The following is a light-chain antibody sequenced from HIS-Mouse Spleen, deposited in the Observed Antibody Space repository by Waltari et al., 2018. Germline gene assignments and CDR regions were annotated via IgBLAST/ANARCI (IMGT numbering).Light chain of an antibody. J-gene: IGLJ3*02. Sequence: QSVLTQPPSASGTPGQRVPISCSGSSSNLGSNYVYWYQQLPETAPKLLIYRNNQRPSGVPDRFSGSKSGTSASLAISGLRSEDEADYYCAAWDDSLSGPVFGGGTKLTVL. V-gene: IGLV1-47*01. CDR3: AAWDDSLSGPV. CDR1: SSNLGSNY. CDR2: RNN.